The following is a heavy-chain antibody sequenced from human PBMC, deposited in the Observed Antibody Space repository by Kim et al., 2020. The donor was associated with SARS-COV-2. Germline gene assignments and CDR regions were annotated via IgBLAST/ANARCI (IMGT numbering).Heavy chain of an antibody. Sequence: GGSLRLSCAASGFTFSSYAMHWVRQAPGKGLEWVAIISYDGNNKYYVDSVKGRFTISRDNSKNTLYLQMNSLRAEDTAVYYCARARGGGYGDGDYLGQGTLVTVSS. CDR1: GFTFSSYA. CDR3: ARARGGGYGDGDY. J-gene: IGHJ4*02. V-gene: IGHV3-30*04. CDR2: ISYDGNNK. D-gene: IGHD5-12*01.